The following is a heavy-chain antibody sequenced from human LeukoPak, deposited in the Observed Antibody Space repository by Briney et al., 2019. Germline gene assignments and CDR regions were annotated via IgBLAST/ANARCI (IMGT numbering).Heavy chain of an antibody. J-gene: IGHJ4*02. Sequence: SGPTLVKPTQTLTLTCTFSGFSLITSGVGVGWIRQPPGKALEWLALIYWNDDKRYSPSLKSRLTITKDTSKNQVVLTMTNMDPVDTATYYCAHSEVLWFGELPPYYFDYWGQGTLVTVSS. CDR2: IYWNDDK. D-gene: IGHD3-10*01. CDR3: AHSEVLWFGELPPYYFDY. V-gene: IGHV2-5*01. CDR1: GFSLITSGVG.